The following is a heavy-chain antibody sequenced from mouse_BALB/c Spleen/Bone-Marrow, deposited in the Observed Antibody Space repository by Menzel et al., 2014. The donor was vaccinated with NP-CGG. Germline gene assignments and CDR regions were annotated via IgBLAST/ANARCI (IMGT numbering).Heavy chain of an antibody. CDR1: GYSFAGYI. V-gene: IGHV1-31*01. CDR2: INPYNGGS. Sequence: EVQLVESGPELVKPGASMKISCKASGYSFAGYIMNWVKQSHGKNLEWIGLINPYNGGSSYNQKFKGKATLTVDKSSSTAYMELLSLTSEDSAVYYCAREGYGSSYGFAYWGQGTLVTVSA. CDR3: AREGYGSSYGFAY. D-gene: IGHD1-1*01. J-gene: IGHJ3*01.